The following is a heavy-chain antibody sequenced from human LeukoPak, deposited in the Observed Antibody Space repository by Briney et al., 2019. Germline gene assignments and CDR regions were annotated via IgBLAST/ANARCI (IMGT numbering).Heavy chain of an antibody. CDR2: IYYSKNT. Sequence: SETLSLTCTVSGGSISSSSAYWGWIRQPPGKGLEWIGSIYYSKNTYYNPSLKSRVTISADTSKNQFPLTLGSVSATDTAVYYCVSPRGLSYGYFDYWGQGTLVTVSS. J-gene: IGHJ4*02. V-gene: IGHV4-39*01. CDR1: GGSISSSSAY. D-gene: IGHD5-18*01. CDR3: VSPRGLSYGYFDY.